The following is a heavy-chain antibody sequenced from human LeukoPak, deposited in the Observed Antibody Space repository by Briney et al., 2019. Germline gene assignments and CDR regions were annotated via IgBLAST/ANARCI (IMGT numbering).Heavy chain of an antibody. CDR3: AIHGLAARHSAYYYYYMDV. J-gene: IGHJ6*03. V-gene: IGHV1-69*05. CDR1: GGTFISYA. Sequence: ASVKVSCKASGGTFISYAISWVRQAPGQGLEWMGGIIPIFGTANYAQKFQGRVTITTDESTSTAYMELSSLRSEDTAVYYCAIHGLAARHSAYYYYYMDVWGKGTTVTVSS. D-gene: IGHD6-6*01. CDR2: IIPIFGTA.